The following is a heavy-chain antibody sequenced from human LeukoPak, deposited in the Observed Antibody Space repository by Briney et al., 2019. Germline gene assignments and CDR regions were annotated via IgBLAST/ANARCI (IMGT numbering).Heavy chain of an antibody. CDR2: IYTSGST. Sequence: SETLSLTCTVSGGSISSYYWSWIPQPAGKGLEWIGRIYTSGSTNYNPSLKSRVTMSVDTSKNQFSLKLSSVTAADTAVYYCARAGGSYYDILTGYPNWFDPWGQGTLVTVSS. CDR1: GGSISSYY. D-gene: IGHD3-9*01. J-gene: IGHJ5*02. CDR3: ARAGGSYYDILTGYPNWFDP. V-gene: IGHV4-4*07.